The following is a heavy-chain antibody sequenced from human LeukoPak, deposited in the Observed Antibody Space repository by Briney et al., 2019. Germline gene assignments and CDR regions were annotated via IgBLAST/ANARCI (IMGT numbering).Heavy chain of an antibody. V-gene: IGHV4-39*07. J-gene: IGHJ4*02. D-gene: IGHD3-22*01. Sequence: SETLSLTCTVSGGSISSSSYYWGWIRQPPGKGLEWIGSIYYSGSTYYNPSLKSRVTISVDTSKNQFSLKLSSVTAADTAVYYCAGETYYYDSSGYYSPIFDYWGQGTLVTVSS. CDR3: AGETYYYDSSGYYSPIFDY. CDR2: IYYSGST. CDR1: GGSISSSSYY.